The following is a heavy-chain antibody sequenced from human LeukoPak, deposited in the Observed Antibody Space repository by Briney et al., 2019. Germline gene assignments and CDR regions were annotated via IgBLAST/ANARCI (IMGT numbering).Heavy chain of an antibody. CDR3: ARVLGGAGYYYYYMDV. D-gene: IGHD1-26*01. Sequence: PSETLSLSCTASGVSFSSYYWSWIRQAPGKGLEWLSRIYTSGNTDYNPPLKSRVITSVDKSKNQFSLKLSSVTAADTAVYYCARVLGGAGYYYYYMDVGGKGTTVTVSS. CDR1: GVSFSSYY. CDR2: IYTSGNT. J-gene: IGHJ6*03. V-gene: IGHV4-4*07.